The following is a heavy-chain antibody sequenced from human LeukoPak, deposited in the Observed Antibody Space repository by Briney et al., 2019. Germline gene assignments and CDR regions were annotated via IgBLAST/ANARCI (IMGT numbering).Heavy chain of an antibody. J-gene: IGHJ3*01. Sequence: SETLSLTCAVSGGSISSDNYSWSWIRQPPGKGLEWIGYIYHSGSTYYNPSLKSRVTISLDRSKKQFSLKLTSVTAADTAVYYCARGGIVTAGGGVQETAAFDVWGLGTMVTVSS. D-gene: IGHD6-13*01. CDR2: IYHSGST. CDR3: ARGGIVTAGGGVQETAAFDV. V-gene: IGHV4-30-2*01. CDR1: GGSISSDNYS.